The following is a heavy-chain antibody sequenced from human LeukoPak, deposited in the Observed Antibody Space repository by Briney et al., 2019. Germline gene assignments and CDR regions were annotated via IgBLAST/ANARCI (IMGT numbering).Heavy chain of an antibody. V-gene: IGHV1-69*05. J-gene: IGHJ4*02. Sequence: SVKVSCKASGGTFISYAISLVRQAPGQGLEWMGRIIPIFGTANYAQKFQGRVTITTDESTSTAYMELSSLRSEDTAVYYCARNSVGSTVVYWGQGTLVTVSS. CDR1: GGTFISYA. CDR3: ARNSVGSTVVY. CDR2: IIPIFGTA. D-gene: IGHD1-26*01.